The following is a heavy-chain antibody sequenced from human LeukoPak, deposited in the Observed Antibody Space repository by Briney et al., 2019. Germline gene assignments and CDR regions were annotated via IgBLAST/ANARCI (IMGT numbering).Heavy chain of an antibody. D-gene: IGHD6-13*01. CDR1: AFTFSNNE. Sequence: GGSLRLSCVASAFTFSNNEMNWVPQAPGKGLEWVSYISSSSSTICYAEAVKGRFTISRENATNSLYLQMNSLRAEDTAVYYCARAPIAAAGTVYWGQGTLVTVSS. CDR3: ARAPIAAAGTVY. J-gene: IGHJ4*02. V-gene: IGHV3-48*03. CDR2: ISSSSSTI.